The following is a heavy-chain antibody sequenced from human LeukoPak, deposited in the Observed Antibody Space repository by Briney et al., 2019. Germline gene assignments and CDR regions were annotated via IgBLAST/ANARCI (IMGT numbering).Heavy chain of an antibody. CDR2: ISGSGENT. D-gene: IGHD6-13*01. V-gene: IGHV3-23*01. Sequence: HAGGSLRLSCAASGFTFSSYALTWLRQAPGKGLAWVSTISGSGENTDYADSVKGRFTISRDNSKNTLSLRMNSLRAEDTAVYYCAREGLGTVGKAGTFDYWGQGTLVTVSS. CDR3: AREGLGTVGKAGTFDY. CDR1: GFTFSSYA. J-gene: IGHJ4*02.